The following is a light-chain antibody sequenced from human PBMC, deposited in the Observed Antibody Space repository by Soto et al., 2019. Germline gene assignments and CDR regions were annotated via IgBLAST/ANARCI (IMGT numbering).Light chain of an antibody. CDR3: QKPSNWPLT. CDR2: GAP. J-gene: IGKJ4*01. CDR1: QIVYSN. Sequence: EIVMTQSPATRAVSPGERASLSCRASQIVYSNLAWYQQKPGQAPRLLIYGAPTRATGIPARFSGSGSGTEFTLTISSLQSEAFAVYSCQKPSNWPLTFGGGTKVDIK. V-gene: IGKV3-15*01.